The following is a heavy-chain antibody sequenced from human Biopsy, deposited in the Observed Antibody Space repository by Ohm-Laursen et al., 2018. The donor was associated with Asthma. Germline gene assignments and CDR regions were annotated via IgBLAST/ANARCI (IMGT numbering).Heavy chain of an antibody. D-gene: IGHD3-10*01. J-gene: IGHJ6*02. V-gene: IGHV1-18*01. CDR2: LSVYNGNT. CDR1: GYTFNSAG. Sequence: ASATVSCKTSGYTFNSAGITWARQAPGQGLEWMGWLSVYNGNTKVAQKLQDRVTMITDTSTSTAYMELRSLRSDDTAVYFCARAVDYSHYYGIDVWGQGTTVTVS. CDR3: ARAVDYSHYYGIDV.